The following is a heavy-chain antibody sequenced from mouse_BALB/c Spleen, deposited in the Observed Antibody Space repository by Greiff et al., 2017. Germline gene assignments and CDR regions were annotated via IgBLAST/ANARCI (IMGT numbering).Heavy chain of an antibody. CDR1: GFTFTDYY. D-gene: IGHD1-2*01. V-gene: IGHV7-3*02. CDR3: ARDHYYGLGY. CDR2: IRNKANGYTT. Sequence: EVNVVESGGGLVQPGGSLRLSCATSGFTFTDYYMSWVRQPPGKALEWLGFIRNKANGYTTEYSASVKGRFTISRDNSQSILYLQMNTLRAEDSATYYCARDHYYGLGYWGQGTTLTVSS. J-gene: IGHJ2*01.